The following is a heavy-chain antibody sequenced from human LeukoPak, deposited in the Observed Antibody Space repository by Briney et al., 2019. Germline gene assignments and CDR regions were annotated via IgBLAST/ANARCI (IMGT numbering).Heavy chain of an antibody. CDR3: AREDSSSWFHFDY. J-gene: IGHJ4*02. CDR1: GYSFTEYY. D-gene: IGHD6-13*01. Sequence: GASVKVSCKASGYSFTEYYIHWVRRAPGQGLEWVGWVNPSSGGTNYAQKFQGRVTMTRDTSISTANMELSSLRSEDTAVYYCAREDSSSWFHFDYWGQGTLVTVSS. V-gene: IGHV1-2*02. CDR2: VNPSSGGT.